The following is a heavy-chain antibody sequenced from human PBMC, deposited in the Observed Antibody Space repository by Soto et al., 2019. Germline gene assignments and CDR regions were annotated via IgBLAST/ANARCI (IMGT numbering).Heavy chain of an antibody. CDR1: GFTFSNYA. J-gene: IGHJ4*02. CDR3: AKDQGRSWYEIDY. V-gene: IGHV3-23*01. CDR2: ISGSGGST. D-gene: IGHD6-13*01. Sequence: EVQLLESGGGLVQPGGSLRLSCAASGFTFSNYAVTWVRQAPGKGLEWVSTISGSGGSTYYADSVKGRFTISRDKSKNTLYLQMNSPRAEDTAVYYCAKDQGRSWYEIDYWGQGTLVTVSS.